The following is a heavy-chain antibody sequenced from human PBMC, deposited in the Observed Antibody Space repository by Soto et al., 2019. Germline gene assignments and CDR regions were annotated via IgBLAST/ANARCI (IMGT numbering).Heavy chain of an antibody. J-gene: IGHJ4*02. V-gene: IGHV3-48*01. CDR3: AREYCSSSSCYFDY. D-gene: IGHD2-15*01. CDR2: ISSSSSSF. CDR1: GFIFSAYS. Sequence: GGSLRLSCAASGFIFSAYSVQWVRQAPGKGLEWVSYISSSSSSFSYADSVKGRFTISRDNAKNSLYLQMNGLRAEDTAVYYCAREYCSSSSCYFDYWGQGTLVTVSS.